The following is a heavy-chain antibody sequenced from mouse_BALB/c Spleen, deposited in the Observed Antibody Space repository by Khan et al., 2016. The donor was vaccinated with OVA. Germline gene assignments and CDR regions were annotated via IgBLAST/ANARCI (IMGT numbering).Heavy chain of an antibody. CDR1: GYTFINYW. V-gene: IGHV1-7*01. D-gene: IGHD1-1*01. Sequence: QVQLQQSGAELAKPGASVKMSCKASGYTFINYWILWVKQRPGQGLEWIGYINPSTGYTEYNQNFKDKATLTAVNSSRTAYLQLSSLTSEYSAGYYCARRGLRWDFDYWGQGTTLTVSS. CDR3: ARRGLRWDFDY. CDR2: INPSTGYT. J-gene: IGHJ2*01.